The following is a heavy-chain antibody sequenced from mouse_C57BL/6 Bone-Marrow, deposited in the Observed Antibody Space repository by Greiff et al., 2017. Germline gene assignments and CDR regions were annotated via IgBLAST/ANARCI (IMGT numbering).Heavy chain of an antibody. CDR2: INPGSGGT. V-gene: IGHV1-54*01. CDR3: ATHYYYGSSYEDY. D-gene: IGHD1-1*01. Sequence: QVQLQQSGAELVRPGTSVKVSCKASGYAFTNYLIEWVKQRPGQGLEWIGVINPGSGGTNYNDKFKGKATLTADNSSSTAYMQISSLTSEDAAVYFCATHYYYGSSYEDYWGQGTTLTVSS. CDR1: GYAFTNYL. J-gene: IGHJ2*01.